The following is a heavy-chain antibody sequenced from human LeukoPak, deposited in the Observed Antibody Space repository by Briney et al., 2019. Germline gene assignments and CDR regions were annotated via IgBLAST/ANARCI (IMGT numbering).Heavy chain of an antibody. Sequence: GGSLRLSCAASGLTFSRAGMHWVRQAPGKGLEWVTFMGYDGSKIYYADSVKGRFTISRDNSKNTLYLQMNSLRAEDTAVYYCAKDMALVVVTDNGMDVWGQGTTVTVSS. V-gene: IGHV3-30*02. CDR2: MGYDGSKI. CDR1: GLTFSRAG. D-gene: IGHD2-21*02. CDR3: AKDMALVVVTDNGMDV. J-gene: IGHJ6*02.